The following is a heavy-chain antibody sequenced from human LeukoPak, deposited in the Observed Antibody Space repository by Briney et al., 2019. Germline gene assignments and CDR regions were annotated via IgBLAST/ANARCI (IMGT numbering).Heavy chain of an antibody. CDR1: GGSISSGDSY. D-gene: IGHD5-18*01. Sequence: PSQTLSLTCTVSGGSISSGDSYWSWIRQHPEKGLEWIGYFYNSGYHNPSLKGRGTISVDTSKNQFSLELRSVTPADTAVYYCARETGGGYSYGVWGQGTLVTVSS. J-gene: IGHJ4*02. CDR3: ARETGGGYSYGV. V-gene: IGHV4-31*03. CDR2: FYNSG.